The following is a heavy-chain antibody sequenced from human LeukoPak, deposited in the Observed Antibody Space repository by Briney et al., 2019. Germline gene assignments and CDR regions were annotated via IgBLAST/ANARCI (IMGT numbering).Heavy chain of an antibody. V-gene: IGHV3-49*03. J-gene: IGHJ5*02. CDR3: TRGQGSGWYQVWFDP. D-gene: IGHD6-19*01. CDR2: IRSKRYGGTT. CDR1: GFTFGDYA. Sequence: PGGSLRLSCTASGFTFGDYAMSWFRQAPGKGLEWVGFIRSKRYGGTTEYAASVKGRFTISRDDSKSIAYLQMNSLKTEDTAVYYRTRGQGSGWYQVWFDPWGQGTLVTVSS.